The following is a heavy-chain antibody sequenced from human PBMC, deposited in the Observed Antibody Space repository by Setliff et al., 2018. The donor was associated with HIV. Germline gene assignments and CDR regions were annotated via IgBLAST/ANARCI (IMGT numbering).Heavy chain of an antibody. CDR1: GGSISSATHY. Sequence: TVSGGSISSATHYWGWIRQPPGKGLAWIGSIFYSGGSHYNPSLKSRAIISVDTSKNQFSLRLSSVTAADTAVYYCARLHPGGYDPYYYNYYMDVWGRGTTVTVSS. V-gene: IGHV4-39*01. CDR3: ARLHPGGYDPYYYNYYMDV. CDR2: IFYSGGS. J-gene: IGHJ6*03. D-gene: IGHD5-12*01.